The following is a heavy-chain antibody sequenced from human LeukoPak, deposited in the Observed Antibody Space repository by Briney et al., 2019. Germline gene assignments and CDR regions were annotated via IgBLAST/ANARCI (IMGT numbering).Heavy chain of an antibody. CDR1: GGSISSGSNF. V-gene: IGHV4-61*02. CDR3: ARAWDI. CDR2: IHTSGNT. Sequence: PSQTLSLTCTVSGGSISSGSNFWSWIRQPAGKGLKWIGRIHTSGNTNYNPSLKSRVTISVDTSKNQFSLKLSSVTAADTAMYYCARAWDIWGQGTMVTVSS. J-gene: IGHJ3*02.